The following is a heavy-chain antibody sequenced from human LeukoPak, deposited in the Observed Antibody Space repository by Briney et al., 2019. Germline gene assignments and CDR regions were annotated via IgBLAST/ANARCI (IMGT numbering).Heavy chain of an antibody. Sequence: PGGSLRLSSAASGFTFSSYWMHWVRQAPGKGLVWVSCIHSDESSARYADSVKGRFTISRDNAKSTLYLQMNSLRAEDTAVYYCARDLVGALDFWGQGTLVTVSS. CDR1: GFTFSSYW. CDR2: IHSDESSA. V-gene: IGHV3-74*01. D-gene: IGHD1-26*01. J-gene: IGHJ4*02. CDR3: ARDLVGALDF.